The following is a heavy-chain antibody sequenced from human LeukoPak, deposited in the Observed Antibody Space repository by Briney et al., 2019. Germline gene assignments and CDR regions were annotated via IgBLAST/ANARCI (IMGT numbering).Heavy chain of an antibody. J-gene: IGHJ6*02. CDR1: GYTFTSYG. D-gene: IGHD5-12*01. CDR2: ISAYNGNT. CDR3: ARTQGYSGYDYDYYYYGMDV. Sequence: ASVKVSCKASGYTFTSYGISWVRQAPGQGLEWMGWISAYNGNTSYAQKLQGRVTMTTDTSTSTAYMELRSLRSDDTAVYYCARTQGYSGYDYDYYYYGMDVWGQGTTVTVTS. V-gene: IGHV1-18*01.